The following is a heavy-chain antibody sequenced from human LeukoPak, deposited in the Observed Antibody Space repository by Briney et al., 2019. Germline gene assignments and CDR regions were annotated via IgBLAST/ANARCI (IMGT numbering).Heavy chain of an antibody. V-gene: IGHV3-30*03. D-gene: IGHD4-23*01. CDR2: ISHDGSNK. CDR1: GFTFSNAW. Sequence: GGSLRLSCAASGFTFSNAWMSWVRQAPGKGLEWVAVISHDGSNKYYADSVKGRLSISRDNSKNTLYLQMNSLRADDTAVYYCATDYGGNFDYWGQGTLVTVSS. CDR3: ATDYGGNFDY. J-gene: IGHJ4*02.